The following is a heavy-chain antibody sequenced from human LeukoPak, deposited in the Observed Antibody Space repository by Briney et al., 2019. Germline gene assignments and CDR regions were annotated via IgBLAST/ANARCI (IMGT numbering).Heavy chain of an antibody. CDR3: ARQKWEQQGRDYYFNGLDV. V-gene: IGHV4-4*02. CDR1: IGSISSGKW. J-gene: IGHJ6*02. D-gene: IGHD1/OR15-1a*01. CDR2: IYLYGTT. Sequence: SETLSLTCSVSIGSISSGKWWSWVRQSPVKGLEWIGEIYLYGTTNYNPSFTSRVTMSVDRSRNQFSLKLTSVTAADTAVYYCARQKWEQQGRDYYFNGLDVWGPGTTVIVSS.